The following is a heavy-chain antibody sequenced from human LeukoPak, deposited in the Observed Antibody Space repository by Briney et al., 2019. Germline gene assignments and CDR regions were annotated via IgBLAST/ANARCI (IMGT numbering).Heavy chain of an antibody. CDR1: GFTFSSYS. J-gene: IGHJ6*02. CDR3: ARDVGSTFGVVDYYYYYGMDV. D-gene: IGHD3-3*01. Sequence: GGSLRLSCAASGFTFSSYSMNWVRQAPGKGLEWVSSISSSSSYIYYADSVKGRFTISRDNAKNSLYLQMNSLRAEDTAVYYCARDVGSTFGVVDYYYYYGMDVWGQGTTVTVSS. V-gene: IGHV3-21*01. CDR2: ISSSSSYI.